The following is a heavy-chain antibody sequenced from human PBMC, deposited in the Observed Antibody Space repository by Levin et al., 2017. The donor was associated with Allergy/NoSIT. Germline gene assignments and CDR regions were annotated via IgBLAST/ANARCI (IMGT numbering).Heavy chain of an antibody. CDR2: ITSNGDNI. CDR3: VKAAVAD. V-gene: IGHV3-30*18. CDR1: GFTFSTYG. Sequence: GESLKISCTASGFTFSTYGMHWVRQAPGKGLEWLALITSNGDNIFYAASVRGRFTISRDDSKNTLYLRMSSLRPDDTAVYYCVKAAVADWGQGTLVTVSS. J-gene: IGHJ4*02.